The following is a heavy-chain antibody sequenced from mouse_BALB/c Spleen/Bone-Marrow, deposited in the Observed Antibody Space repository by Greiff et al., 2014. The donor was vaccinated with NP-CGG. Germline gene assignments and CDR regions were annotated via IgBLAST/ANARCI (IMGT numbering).Heavy chain of an antibody. J-gene: IGHJ4*01. Sequence: QVQLKESGADLVRPGASVTLSCKASGYKFTDYEMHWVKQTPVHGLGWIGSIDPETGGTAYNQNFKGKATLTADRSSTTAYMELRSLTSEDSAVCYCTREGIYFGYDVPMDYWGQGTSVTVSS. D-gene: IGHD2-2*01. V-gene: IGHV1-15*01. CDR3: TREGIYFGYDVPMDY. CDR2: IDPETGGT. CDR1: GYKFTDYE.